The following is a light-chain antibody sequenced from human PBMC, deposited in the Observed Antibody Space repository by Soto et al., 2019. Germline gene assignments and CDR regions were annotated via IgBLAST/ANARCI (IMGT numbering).Light chain of an antibody. CDR1: NIVGKS. J-gene: IGLJ2*01. CDR2: DDT. Sequence: SYELTQPPSVSVAPGQTARLTCGGNNIVGKSVHWYQQRPGQGPVLVVYDDTDRPSGIPERFSGSNSGNTATLVISRVEAGDEADYYCQVWDSSSDHVVFGGGTKRTVL. CDR3: QVWDSSSDHVV. V-gene: IGLV3-21*02.